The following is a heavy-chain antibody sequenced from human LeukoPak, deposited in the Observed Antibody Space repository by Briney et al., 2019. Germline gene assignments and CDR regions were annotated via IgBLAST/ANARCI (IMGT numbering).Heavy chain of an antibody. D-gene: IGHD4-23*01. CDR1: GYTFTSYG. Sequence: ASVKLSCKASGYTFTSYGISWVRHAPGQGREWMGWISAYNGNTNYAQKLQGRVTMTTDTSTSTAYMELRSLRSDDTAVYYCARNRAVGTRWYFDLWGRGTLVTVSS. CDR2: ISAYNGNT. J-gene: IGHJ2*01. V-gene: IGHV1-18*01. CDR3: ARNRAVGTRWYFDL.